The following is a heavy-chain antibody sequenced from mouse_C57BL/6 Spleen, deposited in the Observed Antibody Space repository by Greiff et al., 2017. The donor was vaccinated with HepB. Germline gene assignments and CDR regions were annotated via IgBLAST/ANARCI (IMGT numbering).Heavy chain of an antibody. D-gene: IGHD2-4*01. Sequence: QVQLQQSGPELVKPGASVKISCKASGYAFSSSWMNWVKQSPGKGLEWIGRIYPGDGDTNYNGKFKGKATLTADKSSSTAYMQLSSLTSEDSAVYFCARGGDYDVYAMDYWGQGTSVTVSS. J-gene: IGHJ4*01. CDR3: ARGGDYDVYAMDY. V-gene: IGHV1-82*01. CDR1: GYAFSSSW. CDR2: IYPGDGDT.